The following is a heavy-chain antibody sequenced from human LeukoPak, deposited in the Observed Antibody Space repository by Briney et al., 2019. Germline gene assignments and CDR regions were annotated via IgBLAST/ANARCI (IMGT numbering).Heavy chain of an antibody. CDR1: GFSFSAVP. D-gene: IGHD2/OR15-2a*01. V-gene: IGHV3-23*01. J-gene: IGHJ4*02. Sequence: PGGSLSLSCEASGFSFSAVPMTWVRQPPGKGLEWVSYISGNGGATYLVDSVKGRFTVSRDNSKNTLYLEMKSLRVEDTAVYYCAKAHALLDYFFDHWGQGALVTVSS. CDR2: ISGNGGAT. CDR3: AKAHALLDYFFDH.